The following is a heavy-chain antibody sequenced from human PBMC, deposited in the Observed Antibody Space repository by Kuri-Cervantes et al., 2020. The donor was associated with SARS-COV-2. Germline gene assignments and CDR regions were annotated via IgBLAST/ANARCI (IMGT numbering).Heavy chain of an antibody. CDR2: ISWNSGSM. CDR1: GFTFDDYA. D-gene: IGHD5-12*01. CDR3: AKGGSGYDPEVYYFDY. J-gene: IGHJ4*02. Sequence: GGSLRLSCAASGFTFDDYAMHWVRQAPGKGLEWVSGISWNSGSMGYADSVKGRFTISRDNAKNSLYLQMNSLRAEDTALYYCAKGGSGYDPEVYYFDYWGQGTLVTVSS. V-gene: IGHV3-9*01.